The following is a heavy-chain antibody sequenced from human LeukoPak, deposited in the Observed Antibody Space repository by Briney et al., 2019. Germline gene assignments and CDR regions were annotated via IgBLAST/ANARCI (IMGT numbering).Heavy chain of an antibody. D-gene: IGHD6-13*01. V-gene: IGHV1-18*01. J-gene: IGHJ3*01. Sequence: VASVKVSCKASGYTFTSYGISWVRQAPGQGLEWMGWISAYNGNTNYGQKLQGRVTMTTDTSTSTAYMELRSLRPDDTAVYYCARDEGAPIAAANVWGRGTMVTVSS. CDR1: GYTFTSYG. CDR3: ARDEGAPIAAANV. CDR2: ISAYNGNT.